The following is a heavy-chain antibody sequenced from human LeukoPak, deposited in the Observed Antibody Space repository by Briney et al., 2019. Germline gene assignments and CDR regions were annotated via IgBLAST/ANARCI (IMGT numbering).Heavy chain of an antibody. CDR3: ARDGIAMVRGVQYYYYGMDV. J-gene: IGHJ6*02. CDR2: IKQDGSEK. D-gene: IGHD3-10*01. Sequence: GGSLRLSCAASGFTFSSYWMSWVRQAPGKGLEWVANIKQDGSEKYYVHSVKGRFTISRDNAKNSLYLQMNSLRAEDTAVYYCARDGIAMVRGVQYYYYGMDVWGQGTTVTVSS. V-gene: IGHV3-7*01. CDR1: GFTFSSYW.